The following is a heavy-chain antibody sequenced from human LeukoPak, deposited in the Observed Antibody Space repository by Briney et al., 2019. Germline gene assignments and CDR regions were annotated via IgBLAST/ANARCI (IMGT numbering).Heavy chain of an antibody. CDR1: GGSISSGGYY. D-gene: IGHD4-17*01. J-gene: IGHJ4*02. Sequence: PSQTPSLTCTVSGGSISSGGYYWSWIRQHPGKALKWIGYIYYSGSTYYNPSLKSRVTISVDTSKNQFSLKLSSVTAADTAVYYCARDNGDYIDYWGQGTLVTVSS. V-gene: IGHV4-31*03. CDR2: IYYSGST. CDR3: ARDNGDYIDY.